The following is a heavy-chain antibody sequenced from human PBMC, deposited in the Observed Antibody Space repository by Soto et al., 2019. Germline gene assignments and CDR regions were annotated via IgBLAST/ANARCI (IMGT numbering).Heavy chain of an antibody. J-gene: IGHJ4*02. CDR3: ARVAVAGTRVDY. CDR1: GGSVSSSQW. Sequence: SETLSLTCAVSGGSVSSSQWWTWVRQAPGKGLEWLGEIYHIGSTKYNPSLKSRVTISVDKSKNQFSLKLSSVTAADTAVYYCARVAVAGTRVDYWGQGTLVTVSS. V-gene: IGHV4-4*02. D-gene: IGHD6-19*01. CDR2: IYHIGST.